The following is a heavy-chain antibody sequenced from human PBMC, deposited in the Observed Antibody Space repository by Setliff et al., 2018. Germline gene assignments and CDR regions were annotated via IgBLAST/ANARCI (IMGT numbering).Heavy chain of an antibody. CDR1: GGSISSSNW. J-gene: IGHJ4*02. Sequence: SETLSLTCAVSGGSISSSNWWSWVRQPPGKGLEWIGEIYHSGSTNYNPSLKSRVTISVDTSKNQFSLKLSSVTAADTAVYYCAYSSDYDFWSGYPPALDYWGQGTLVTVSS. V-gene: IGHV4-4*02. D-gene: IGHD3-3*01. CDR3: AYSSDYDFWSGYPPALDY. CDR2: IYHSGST.